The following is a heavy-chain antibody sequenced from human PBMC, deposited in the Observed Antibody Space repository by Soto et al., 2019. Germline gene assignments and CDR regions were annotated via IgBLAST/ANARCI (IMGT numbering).Heavy chain of an antibody. CDR2: MYYSGIT. CDR1: GGSISSGGNY. D-gene: IGHD3-3*01. Sequence: QVQLQESGPGLVKPSQTLSLTCTVSGGSISSGGNYWTWIRQHPGKGLEWIGYMYYSGITNYNPSLKSRVSISVDTSKNQFSLRLSSLTAADTAVYYCARAINDFWSGFSYYFDYWGQGTLVTVSS. J-gene: IGHJ4*02. CDR3: ARAINDFWSGFSYYFDY. V-gene: IGHV4-31*03.